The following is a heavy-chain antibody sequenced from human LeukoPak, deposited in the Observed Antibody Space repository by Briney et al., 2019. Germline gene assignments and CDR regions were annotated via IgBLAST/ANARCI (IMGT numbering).Heavy chain of an antibody. CDR1: GGSFSGYY. J-gene: IGHJ5*02. D-gene: IGHD2-8*01. CDR3: ARGQPTHRMVYAIFTTGAGKNWFDP. Sequence: PSETLSLTCAVYGGSFSGYYWSWIRQPPGKGLEWIGEINHSGSTNYNPSLKSRVTISVDTSKNQFSLKLSSVTAADTAVYYCARGQPTHRMVYAIFTTGAGKNWFDPWGQGTLVTVSS. V-gene: IGHV4-34*01. CDR2: INHSGST.